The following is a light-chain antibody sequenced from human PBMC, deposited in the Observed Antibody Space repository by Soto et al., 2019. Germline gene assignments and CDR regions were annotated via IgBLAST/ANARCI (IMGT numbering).Light chain of an antibody. Sequence: EIVLTQSPATLSLSPGARAALSCRASQSVSSYLAWYQQKPGQAPRLLIYDASRWATGIPARFSGSGSGTDFTLTISSLEPEDFAVYFCQQRSNWPSTFGGGTKVEI. J-gene: IGKJ4*01. CDR1: QSVSSY. V-gene: IGKV3-11*01. CDR2: DAS. CDR3: QQRSNWPST.